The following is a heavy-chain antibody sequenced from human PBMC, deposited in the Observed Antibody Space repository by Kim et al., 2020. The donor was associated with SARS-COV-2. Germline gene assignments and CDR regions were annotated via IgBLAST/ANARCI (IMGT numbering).Heavy chain of an antibody. J-gene: IGHJ4*02. V-gene: IGHV3-23*01. CDR3: AKGGRITICGVVSPGDY. CDR1: GFTFSSYA. CDR2: ISDSGGST. D-gene: IGHD3-3*01. Sequence: GGSLSLSCAASGFTFSSYAMSWVRQAPGKGLEWVSAISDSGGSTYYAASVKGRFTISSDTSKNTLYLQMNSLRAEDTAVYYCAKGGRITICGVVSPGDYWGQGTLVTVSS.